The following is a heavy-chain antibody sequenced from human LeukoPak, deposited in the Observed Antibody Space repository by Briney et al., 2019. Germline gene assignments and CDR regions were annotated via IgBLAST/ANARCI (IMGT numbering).Heavy chain of an antibody. J-gene: IGHJ4*02. D-gene: IGHD4/OR15-4a*01. CDR2: IWYDGSNK. V-gene: IGHV3-33*01. CDR1: GFTFSSYG. CDR3: ARDRPYGGLNGFDY. Sequence: PGESLKISCAASGFTFSSYGMHWVRQAPGKGLEWVAVIWYDGSNKYYADSVKGRFTISRDNSKNTLYLQMNSLRVGDTAVYYCARDRPYGGLNGFDYWGQGTLVTVSS.